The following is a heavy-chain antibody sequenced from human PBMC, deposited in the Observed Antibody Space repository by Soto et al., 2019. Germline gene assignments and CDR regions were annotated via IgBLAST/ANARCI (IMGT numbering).Heavy chain of an antibody. Sequence: EVQLVESGGGLVQPGGSLRLSCVASGFTFNYYWMHWVRQAPGKGLVWVLRIQSDGSSPDYVDSVKGRFTISRDNAKNTLYLQMNNLRAEDTAVYYCARGGDPDYWGQGTLVTVSS. CDR3: ARGGDPDY. V-gene: IGHV3-74*01. CDR2: IQSDGSSP. J-gene: IGHJ4*02. D-gene: IGHD2-21*02. CDR1: GFTFNYYW.